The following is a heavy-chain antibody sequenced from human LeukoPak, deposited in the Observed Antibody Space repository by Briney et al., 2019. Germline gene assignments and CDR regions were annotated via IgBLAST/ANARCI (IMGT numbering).Heavy chain of an antibody. CDR2: ISSSSSYI. V-gene: IGHV3-21*01. Sequence: PGGSLRLSCAASGFTFSSYSMNWVRQAPGKGLEWVSSISSSSSYIYYADSVKGRFTISRDNAKNSLYLQMNSLRAEDTAAYYCARSRRGWDFDHWGQGTLVTVSS. J-gene: IGHJ4*02. CDR1: GFTFSSYS. CDR3: ARSRRGWDFDH. D-gene: IGHD6-19*01.